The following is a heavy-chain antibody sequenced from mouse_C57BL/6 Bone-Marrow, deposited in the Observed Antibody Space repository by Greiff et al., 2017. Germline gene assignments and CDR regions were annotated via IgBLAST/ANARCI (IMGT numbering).Heavy chain of an antibody. V-gene: IGHV1-64*01. J-gene: IGHJ4*01. CDR1: GYTFTNYW. CDR2: MHPNGGSP. D-gene: IGHD2-4*01. CDR3: ARSYDYDDYTMDN. Sequence: VKLQQPGAELVKPGASVKLSCKASGYTFTNYWMHWVKQRPGQGLEWIGMMHPNGGSPDYNEKFKSEATLSVDKSSRTAYMERSSLTSEDSAVYYCARSYDYDDYTMDNWGQGTSVTVSS.